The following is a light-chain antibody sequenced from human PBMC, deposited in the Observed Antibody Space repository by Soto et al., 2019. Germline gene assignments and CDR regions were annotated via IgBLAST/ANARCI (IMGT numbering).Light chain of an antibody. J-gene: IGLJ1*01. CDR1: SSDVGGYNY. CDR2: DVS. CDR3: SSYTSSSTPYV. Sequence: QSALTQPASVSGSPGQSITISCTGTSSDVGGYNYVSWYQQHPGKARKLMIYDVSNRPSGVSNRFSGSKSGNTASLTISGLQAEDEADYYCSSYTSSSTPYVFGTGTKLTVL. V-gene: IGLV2-14*01.